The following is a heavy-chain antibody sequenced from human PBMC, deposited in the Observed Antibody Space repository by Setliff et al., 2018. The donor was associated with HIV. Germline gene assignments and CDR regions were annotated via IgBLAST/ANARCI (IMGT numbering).Heavy chain of an antibody. J-gene: IGHJ4*02. CDR2: IYYTGDT. V-gene: IGHV4-30-4*08. Sequence: SETLSLTCSVSGGSITNGDHYWAWIRQSPGKGLEWIGYIYYTGDTYYSSSFESRVVISPDTSNNQFSLRVRSVTAADTALYFCARMSISASVYFDYWGQGTLVPVSS. D-gene: IGHD2-2*01. CDR1: GGSITNGDHY. CDR3: ARMSISASVYFDY.